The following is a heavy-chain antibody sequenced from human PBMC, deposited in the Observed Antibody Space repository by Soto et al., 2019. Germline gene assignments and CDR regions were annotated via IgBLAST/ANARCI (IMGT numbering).Heavy chain of an antibody. Sequence: VASVKVSCKASGYTFTSYGISWVRQAPGEGLEWMGWISAYNGNTNYAQKLQGRVTMTTDTSTSTAYMELRSLRSDDTAVYYCARDRSALLWFGELSHYYYYYGMDVWGQGTTVTVSS. J-gene: IGHJ6*02. CDR1: GYTFTSYG. CDR3: ARDRSALLWFGELSHYYYYYGMDV. CDR2: ISAYNGNT. D-gene: IGHD3-10*01. V-gene: IGHV1-18*04.